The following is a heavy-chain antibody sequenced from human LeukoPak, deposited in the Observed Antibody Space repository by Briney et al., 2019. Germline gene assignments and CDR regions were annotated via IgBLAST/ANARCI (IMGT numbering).Heavy chain of an antibody. Sequence: SETLSLTCAVYGGSFSGYYWSWIRQPPGKGLEWIGEINHSGSTYYNPSLKSRVTISVDTSKNQFSLKLSSVTAADTAVYYCARTDFGRSFDYWGQGTLVTVSS. CDR3: ARTDFGRSFDY. J-gene: IGHJ4*02. CDR2: INHSGST. D-gene: IGHD3-3*01. CDR1: GGSFSGYY. V-gene: IGHV4-34*09.